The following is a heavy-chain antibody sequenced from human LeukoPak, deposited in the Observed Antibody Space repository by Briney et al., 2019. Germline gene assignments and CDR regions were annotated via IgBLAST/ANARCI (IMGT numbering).Heavy chain of an antibody. CDR3: TKYYYDSSGYYPYYYYYMDV. D-gene: IGHD3-22*01. CDR2: IRSKTYGGTT. J-gene: IGHJ6*03. CDR1: GFTFGDYA. V-gene: IGHV3-49*04. Sequence: GGSLRLSCTASGFTFGDYAMSWVRQAPGRGLEWVGFIRSKTYGGTTEYAASVKGRFTILRDDSKSIAYLQMNSLKTEDTAVYYCTKYYYDSSGYYPYYYYYMDVWGKGTTVTVSS.